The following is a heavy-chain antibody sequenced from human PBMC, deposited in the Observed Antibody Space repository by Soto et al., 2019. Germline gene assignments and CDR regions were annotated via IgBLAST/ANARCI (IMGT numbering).Heavy chain of an antibody. D-gene: IGHD1-26*01. Sequence: ASVKVSCKASGYTFTSYGISWVRQAPGQGLEWMGWISAYNGNTNYAQKLQGRVTMTTDTSTSTAYMELRSLRSDDTAVYYCARSLGPVGANGILVDPWGQGTLVTVSS. CDR3: ARSLGPVGANGILVDP. CDR2: ISAYNGNT. J-gene: IGHJ5*02. V-gene: IGHV1-18*01. CDR1: GYTFTSYG.